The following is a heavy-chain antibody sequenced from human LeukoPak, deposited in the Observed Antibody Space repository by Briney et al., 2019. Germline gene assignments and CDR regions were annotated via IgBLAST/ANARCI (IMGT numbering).Heavy chain of an antibody. J-gene: IGHJ6*03. Sequence: ASVKVSCKASGYTFTSYGISWVRQAPGQGLEWMGWISAYNGNTNYAQKLQGRVTMTTDTSTSTAYMELRSLRSDDTAVYYCARDYDYVWGSSYYKDVWGKGTTVTVSS. D-gene: IGHD3-16*01. CDR1: GYTFTSYG. CDR3: ARDYDYVWGSSYYKDV. CDR2: ISAYNGNT. V-gene: IGHV1-18*01.